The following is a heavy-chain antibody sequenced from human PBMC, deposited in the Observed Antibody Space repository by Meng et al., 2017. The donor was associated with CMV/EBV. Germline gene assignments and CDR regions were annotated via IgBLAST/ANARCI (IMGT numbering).Heavy chain of an antibody. D-gene: IGHD4-17*01. CDR2: INHSGST. J-gene: IGHJ4*02. CDR1: GGSFSGYY. Sequence: QGQLQPWGAGLLKPSETLSLTCAVYGGSFSGYYWSWIRQPPGKGLEWIGEINHSGSTNYNPSLKSRVTISVDTSKNQFSLKLSSVTAADTAVYYCARGPEVDYGDYVGLDYWGQGTLVTVSS. CDR3: ARGPEVDYGDYVGLDY. V-gene: IGHV4-34*01.